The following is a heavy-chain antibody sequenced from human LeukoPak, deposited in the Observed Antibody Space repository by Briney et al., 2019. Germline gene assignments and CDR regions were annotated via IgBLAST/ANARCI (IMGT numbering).Heavy chain of an antibody. CDR1: GGSISSSNW. J-gene: IGHJ6*02. Sequence: SGTLSLTCAVSGGSISSSNWWSWVRQPPGKGLEWIGEIYHSGSTNYNPSLKSRVTISVDKSKNQFSLKLSSVTAADTAVYYCARDAYGDPPSYYYYGMDVWGQGTTVTVSS. D-gene: IGHD4-17*01. CDR3: ARDAYGDPPSYYYYGMDV. CDR2: IYHSGST. V-gene: IGHV4-4*02.